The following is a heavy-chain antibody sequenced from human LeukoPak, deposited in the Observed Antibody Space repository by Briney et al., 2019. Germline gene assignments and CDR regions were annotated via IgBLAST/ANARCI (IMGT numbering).Heavy chain of an antibody. V-gene: IGHV1-18*04. CDR3: ARDGLSYTNPNNWFDP. Sequence: ASVTVSCKASGYTFTSYYMHWVRQAPGQGLEWMGWISAYNGDTNYAQNLQGRVTMTTDTSTDTAYMELRSLRSDDTAVYYCARDGLSYTNPNNWFDPWGQGTLVTVSS. CDR1: GYTFTSYY. J-gene: IGHJ5*02. D-gene: IGHD2-2*02. CDR2: ISAYNGDT.